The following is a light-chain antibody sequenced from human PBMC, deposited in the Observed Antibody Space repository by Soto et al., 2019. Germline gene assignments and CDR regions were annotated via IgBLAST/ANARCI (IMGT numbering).Light chain of an antibody. CDR2: EVS. CDR3: SSFSIGTIRYV. J-gene: IGLJ1*01. V-gene: IGLV2-14*01. Sequence: QSALTQPASVSGSPGQSITISCTGTSSDVVGCNYVSWYQHHPGKAPKLMIYEVSSRPSGVSTRFSGSKSGNTASLTISGLQAEDEAEYYCSSFSIGTIRYVFGNVTKVTVL. CDR1: SSDVVGCNY.